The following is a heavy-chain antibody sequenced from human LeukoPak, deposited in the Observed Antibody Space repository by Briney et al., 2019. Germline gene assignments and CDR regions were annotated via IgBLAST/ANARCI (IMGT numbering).Heavy chain of an antibody. J-gene: IGHJ3*02. V-gene: IGHV3-30*18. CDR3: AKPPDGYSSGSDAFDI. D-gene: IGHD6-19*01. Sequence: GGSLRLSCAASGFTFSSYGMHWVRQAPGKGLEWVAVISYDGSNKYYADSVKGRFTISRDNSKNTLYLQMNSLRAEDTAVYYCAKPPDGYSSGSDAFDIWGQGTMVTVSS. CDR2: ISYDGSNK. CDR1: GFTFSSYG.